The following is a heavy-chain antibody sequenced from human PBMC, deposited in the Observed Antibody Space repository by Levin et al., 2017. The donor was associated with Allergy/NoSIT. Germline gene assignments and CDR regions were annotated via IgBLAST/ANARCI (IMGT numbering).Heavy chain of an antibody. J-gene: IGHJ5*01. V-gene: IGHV3-30*18. CDR1: GFTFSSYG. CDR2: ISYDGSKK. Sequence: GESLKISCTASGFTFSSYGMHWVRQAPGKGLVWVAFISYDGSKKHYGDSVKGRFTISRDNSKNTQYLQMNSLRVDDTAVYYCAKGTSLAEAGTIASWGQGTLVTVSS. D-gene: IGHD6-13*01. CDR3: AKGTSLAEAGTIAS.